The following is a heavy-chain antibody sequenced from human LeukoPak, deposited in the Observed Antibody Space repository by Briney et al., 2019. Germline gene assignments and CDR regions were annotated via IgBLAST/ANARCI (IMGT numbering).Heavy chain of an antibody. D-gene: IGHD2-2*01. V-gene: IGHV1-8*01. Sequence: GASVKVSCKASGYTFTSYDINWVRQATGQGLEWMGWMNPNSGNTGYAQKFQGRVTMTRNTSISTAYMELSSLRSEDTAVYYCARGKSSTLYYYYYYGMDAWGQGTTVTVSS. CDR3: ARGKSSTLYYYYYYGMDA. CDR2: MNPNSGNT. J-gene: IGHJ6*02. CDR1: GYTFTSYD.